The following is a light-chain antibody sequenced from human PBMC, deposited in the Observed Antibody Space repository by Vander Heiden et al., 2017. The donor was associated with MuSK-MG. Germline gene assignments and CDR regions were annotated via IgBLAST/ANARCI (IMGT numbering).Light chain of an antibody. Sequence: QSALTQEPSLSGTVGQKVTLSCTGNSNNIGTYDVGCYQQISPGVPKTVRFGNSLPSGIPDRFAGSKAATTASLTTSVLQPEDEADYYWSIWAPRLSACVFGGGTKLTVL. CDR1: SNNIGTYD. CDR3: SIWAPRLSACV. CDR2: GNS. J-gene: IGLJ2*01. V-gene: IGLV1-44*01.